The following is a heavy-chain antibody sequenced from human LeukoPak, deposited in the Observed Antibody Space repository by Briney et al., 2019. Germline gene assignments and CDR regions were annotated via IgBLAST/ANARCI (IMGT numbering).Heavy chain of an antibody. V-gene: IGHV4-31*03. CDR1: GGSISSGGYY. D-gene: IGHD4-17*01. J-gene: IGHJ4*02. CDR2: IYYSGST. CDR3: ARVVSRGDYVNY. Sequence: SETLSLTCTVSGGSISSGGYYWSWIRQHPGTGLEWIGYIYYSGSTYYNPSLKSRVTISLDTSKNQFSLKLSSVTAADTAVYYCARVVSRGDYVNYWGQGTLVTVSS.